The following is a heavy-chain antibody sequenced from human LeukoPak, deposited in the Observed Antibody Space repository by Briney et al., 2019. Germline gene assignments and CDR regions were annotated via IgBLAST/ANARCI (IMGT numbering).Heavy chain of an antibody. CDR2: IYYSGST. CDR3: ARGSPVNRDYYYYYMDV. D-gene: IGHD2/OR15-2a*01. Sequence: SETLSLTCTVSGGSISSSSYYWGWIRQPPGKGLEWIGSIYYSGSTYYNPSLKSRVTISVDTSKNQFSLKLSSVTAADTAVYYCARGSPVNRDYYYYYMDVWGKGTTVTVSS. CDR1: GGSISSSSYY. J-gene: IGHJ6*03. V-gene: IGHV4-39*01.